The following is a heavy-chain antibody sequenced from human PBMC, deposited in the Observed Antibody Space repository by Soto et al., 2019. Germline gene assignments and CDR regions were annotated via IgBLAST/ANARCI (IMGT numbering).Heavy chain of an antibody. V-gene: IGHV3-23*01. CDR1: GFAFSTSA. J-gene: IGHJ6*02. D-gene: IGHD6-13*01. CDR3: AKVTKRAAAGRYEYYKYGMDV. Sequence: GGSLRLSCAAAGFAFSTSAMTRVRQAPGNGLEWVSVISGSGGSSYYAASVKGRFTISRDNSKNTLFLQMNGLRAEDTAVYYCAKVTKRAAAGRYEYYKYGMDVWGQGTTVTVSS. CDR2: ISGSGGSS.